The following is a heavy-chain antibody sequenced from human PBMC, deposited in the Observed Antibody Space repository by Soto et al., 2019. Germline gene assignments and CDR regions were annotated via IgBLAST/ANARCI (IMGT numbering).Heavy chain of an antibody. Sequence: SATLSLTCTVSGASINFYHWSWIRQPAGKGLEWIGRIYSSGSTDYNPSLKSRLAMSVDMSKNQLSLKLNSVTAADTAVYYCARARFGETLLFDNWGRGTLVTVSS. CDR2: IYSSGST. CDR1: GASINFYH. V-gene: IGHV4-4*07. CDR3: ARARFGETLLFDN. J-gene: IGHJ4*02. D-gene: IGHD3-10*01.